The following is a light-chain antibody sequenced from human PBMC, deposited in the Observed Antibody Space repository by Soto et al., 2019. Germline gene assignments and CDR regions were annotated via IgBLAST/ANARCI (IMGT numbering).Light chain of an antibody. V-gene: IGLV2-8*01. Sequence: QSVLTQPPSASGSPGQSLTISCTGTSSDVGAHNYVSWYQQNPGKAPKLMLYDVNKRPSGVPDRFSGSKSGNTASLTVSGLQAEDEADYYCSSYAGSNNWVFGGGTKVTVL. CDR1: SSDVGAHNY. J-gene: IGLJ3*02. CDR2: DVN. CDR3: SSYAGSNNWV.